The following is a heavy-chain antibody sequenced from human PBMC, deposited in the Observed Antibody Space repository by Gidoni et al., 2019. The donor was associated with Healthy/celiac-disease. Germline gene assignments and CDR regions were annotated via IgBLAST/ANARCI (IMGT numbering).Heavy chain of an antibody. D-gene: IGHD2-15*01. CDR1: GGSISSSSYY. V-gene: IGHV4-39*01. CDR2: IYYSGST. Sequence: QLQLQESGPGLVKPSETLSLTCTVSGGSISSSSYYWGWIRQPPGKGLEWIGSIYYSGSTYYNPSLKSRVTISVDTSKNQFSLKLSSVTAADTAVYYCASLPHIVVVVGAPERYFDLWGRGTLVTVSS. J-gene: IGHJ2*01. CDR3: ASLPHIVVVVGAPERYFDL.